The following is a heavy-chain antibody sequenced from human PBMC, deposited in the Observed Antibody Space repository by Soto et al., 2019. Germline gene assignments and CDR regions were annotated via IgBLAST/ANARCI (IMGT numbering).Heavy chain of an antibody. CDR3: AGGPLEGNNDYAPFDF. V-gene: IGHV3-21*01. Sequence: PGGSLRLSCAASGFTFSSFSMNWVRQAPGKGLEWVSAISSSSAYRYYADSVKGRFTISKENAKNSLYLQMSSLRAEDTAVYYCAGGPLEGNNDYAPFDFWGQGTLVTVSS. J-gene: IGHJ4*02. CDR2: ISSSSAYR. CDR1: GFTFSSFS. D-gene: IGHD4-17*01.